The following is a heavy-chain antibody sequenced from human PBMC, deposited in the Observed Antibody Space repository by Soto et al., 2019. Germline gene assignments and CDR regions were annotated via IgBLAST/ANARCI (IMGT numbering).Heavy chain of an antibody. CDR3: ARARSSGSYMPYYYYYYYMDV. CDR2: IYYSGST. CDR1: GGSISSYY. Sequence: KQSQTLSLTCTVSGGSISSYYWSWIRQPPGKGLEWIGYIYYSGSTNYNPSLKSRVTISVDTSKNQFSLKLSSVTAADTAVYYCARARSSGSYMPYYYYYYYMDVWGKGTTVTVSS. D-gene: IGHD3-10*01. V-gene: IGHV4-59*01. J-gene: IGHJ6*03.